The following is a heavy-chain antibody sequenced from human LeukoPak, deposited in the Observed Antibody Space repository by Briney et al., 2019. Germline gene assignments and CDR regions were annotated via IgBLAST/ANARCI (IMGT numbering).Heavy chain of an antibody. Sequence: RGSLTLSCAASGFTFSAYWMHWVRQAPAKGLAWVSRVKFDGSKNTYADSVKGRFPIFRDNAQNILYLQMNSLGVEDPAGVFFSRDLDCLLFDYWGQGTLVTVSS. CDR2: VKFDGSKN. J-gene: IGHJ4*02. CDR3: SRDLDCLLFDY. V-gene: IGHV3-74*01. D-gene: IGHD3-9*01. CDR1: GFTFSAYW.